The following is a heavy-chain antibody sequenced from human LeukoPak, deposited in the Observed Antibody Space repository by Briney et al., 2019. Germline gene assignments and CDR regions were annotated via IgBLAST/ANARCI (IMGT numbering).Heavy chain of an antibody. CDR1: GGSISRGGDY. J-gene: IGHJ4*02. Sequence: SETLSLTCTVSGGSISRGGDYWTWIRQHPGKGLEWIGNTYYGGNTYYNPSLKSRGTISIDTSKNQVSLKLRSVTAADTAVYYCVKVPKALGYFDSWGQGTLVTISS. D-gene: IGHD3-16*01. V-gene: IGHV4-31*03. CDR3: VKVPKALGYFDS. CDR2: TYYGGNT.